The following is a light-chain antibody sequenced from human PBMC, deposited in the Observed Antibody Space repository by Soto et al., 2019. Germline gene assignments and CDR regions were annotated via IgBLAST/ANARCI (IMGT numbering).Light chain of an antibody. CDR1: QDVITN. CDR3: QQYNNWPFS. Sequence: EIVMTQSPASLSVSPGERVTLSCRSGQDVITNFAWYQQKSGKSPRLLIYDVSTRATGVPARFSGTGSETDFTLTISGLQSEDSAVYFCQQYNNWPFSFGQGTRLEIK. CDR2: DVS. J-gene: IGKJ5*01. V-gene: IGKV3-15*01.